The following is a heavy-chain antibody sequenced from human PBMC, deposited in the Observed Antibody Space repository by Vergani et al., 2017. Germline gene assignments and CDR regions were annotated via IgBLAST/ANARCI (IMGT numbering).Heavy chain of an antibody. V-gene: IGHV3-21*01. J-gene: IGHJ4*02. CDR2: ISSSSSYI. CDR1: GFTFSSYA. Sequence: EVQLLESGGGLVQPGGSLRLSCAASGFTFSSYAMNWVRQAPGKGLEWVSSISSSSSYIYYADSVKGRFTISRDNAKNSLYLQMNSLRAEDTAVYYCARASVAGDFDYWGQGTLVTVSS. CDR3: ARASVAGDFDY. D-gene: IGHD6-19*01.